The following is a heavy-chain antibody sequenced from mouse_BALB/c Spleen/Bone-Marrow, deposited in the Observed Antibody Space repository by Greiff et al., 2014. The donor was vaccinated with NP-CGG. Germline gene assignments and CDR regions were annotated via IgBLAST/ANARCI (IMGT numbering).Heavy chain of an antibody. J-gene: IGHJ1*01. CDR1: GFTFSNYG. V-gene: IGHV5-6*01. Sequence: EVHLVESGGDLVKPGGSLKLSCAASGFTFSNYGMSWVRQTPDKRLGWVATISSGGSYTYYPDSVKGRFTISRDNAKNTLYLQMSSLKSEDPAMFYWARSYGKITRYFEVWAQGPRSPSPQ. CDR3: ARSYGKITRYFEV. CDR2: ISSGGSYT. D-gene: IGHD2-10*02.